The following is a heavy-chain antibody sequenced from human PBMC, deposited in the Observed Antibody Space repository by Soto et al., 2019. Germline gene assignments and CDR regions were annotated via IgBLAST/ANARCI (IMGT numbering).Heavy chain of an antibody. D-gene: IGHD2-15*01. CDR3: ARGGGSLNF. V-gene: IGHV3-21*01. CDR2: INARSTRI. J-gene: IGHJ4*02. CDR1: GFTFSESS. Sequence: LVESGGGLVKPGGSLRLSCAASGFTFSESSLNWVRQAPGKGLEWVSSINARSTRIFYADSGKGRFTISRDNAKNSLFLQMDNLTAEDTAVYYCARGGGSLNFWGQGTLVTVSS.